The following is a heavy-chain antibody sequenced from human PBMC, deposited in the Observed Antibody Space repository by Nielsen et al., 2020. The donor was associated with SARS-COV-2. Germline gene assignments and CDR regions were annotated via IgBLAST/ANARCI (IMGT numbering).Heavy chain of an antibody. J-gene: IGHJ4*02. D-gene: IGHD3/OR15-3a*01. V-gene: IGHV1-18*01. CDR2: ISAHNGNT. Sequence: ASVKVSCKASGYTFTNYGISWVRQAPGQALEWMGWISAHNGNTKYVQKLQGRVTMTTDTSTSTAHMELRSLRSDDTAVYYCARGTGEDYWGQGTLVTVSS. CDR3: ARGTGEDY. CDR1: GYTFTNYG.